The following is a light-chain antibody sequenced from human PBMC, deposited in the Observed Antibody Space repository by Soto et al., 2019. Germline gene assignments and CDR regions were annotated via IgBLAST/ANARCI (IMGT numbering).Light chain of an antibody. CDR3: QSYDSTLSARYV. V-gene: IGLV1-40*01. CDR2: GNI. J-gene: IGLJ1*01. CDR1: SSNIGAGYD. Sequence: QYVLTQPPSVSGAPGQRVTISCTGSSSNIGAGYDVHWYQQRPGTAPKLLIFGNINRPSGVPDRFSGSKSGTSASLAITGLQAEYEGDYYCQSYDSTLSARYVFGTGTKLTVL.